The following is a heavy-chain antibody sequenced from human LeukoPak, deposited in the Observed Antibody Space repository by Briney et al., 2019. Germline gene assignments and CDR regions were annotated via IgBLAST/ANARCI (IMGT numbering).Heavy chain of an antibody. D-gene: IGHD3-3*01. Sequence: KSSETLSLTCTVSGGSIRSYYWSWIRQPAGKGLEWIGRIYTSGSTNYNPSLKSRVTISVDKSKNQFSLKLSSVTAADTAVYYCARDQVFGVVHHDAFDIWGQGTMVTVSS. V-gene: IGHV4-4*07. CDR2: IYTSGST. J-gene: IGHJ3*02. CDR3: ARDQVFGVVHHDAFDI. CDR1: GGSIRSYY.